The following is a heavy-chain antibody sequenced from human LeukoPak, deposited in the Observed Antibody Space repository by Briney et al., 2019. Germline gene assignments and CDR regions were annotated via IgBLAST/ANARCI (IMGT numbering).Heavy chain of an antibody. Sequence: GGSLRLSCAASGFTFSSYSMNWVRQAPGKGLEWVSSITSSSSYIYYADSLKGRFTISRDNAKNSLYLQMNSLRAEDTAIYYCARHVVAVGFDYWGQGTLVTVSS. J-gene: IGHJ4*02. CDR2: ITSSSSYI. D-gene: IGHD3-22*01. V-gene: IGHV3-21*01. CDR3: ARHVVAVGFDY. CDR1: GFTFSSYS.